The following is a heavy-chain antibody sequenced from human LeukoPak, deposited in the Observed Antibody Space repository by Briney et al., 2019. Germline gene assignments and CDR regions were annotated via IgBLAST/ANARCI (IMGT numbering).Heavy chain of an antibody. Sequence: GGSLRLSCAASGFTVSSNYMSWVRQAPGKGLEWVSVIYSGGSTYYADSVKGRFTISRDNSKNTLYLQMNSLRAEDTAVYYCTKSSSWYRGGYAFHIWGQGTMVTVSS. J-gene: IGHJ3*02. CDR1: GFTVSSNY. D-gene: IGHD6-13*01. CDR3: TKSSSWYRGGYAFHI. CDR2: IYSGGST. V-gene: IGHV3-53*01.